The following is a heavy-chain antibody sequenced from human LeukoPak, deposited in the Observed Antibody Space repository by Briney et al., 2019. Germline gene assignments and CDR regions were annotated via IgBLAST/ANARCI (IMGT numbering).Heavy chain of an antibody. D-gene: IGHD3-9*01. Sequence: GGSLRLSCAASGFTFGVYSMNWVRQAPGKGLEWISHITGTSTTIYYADSVRGRFTISRDNAKNSLYLQLNNLRADDTAVYYCARSTDWYADYWGQGTLVTVSS. CDR1: GFTFGVYS. V-gene: IGHV3-48*01. CDR3: ARSTDWYADY. CDR2: ITGTSTTI. J-gene: IGHJ4*02.